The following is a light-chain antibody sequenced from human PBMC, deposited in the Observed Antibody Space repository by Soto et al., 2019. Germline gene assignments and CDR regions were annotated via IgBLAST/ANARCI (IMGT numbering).Light chain of an antibody. CDR3: QQFDNLPLT. V-gene: IGKV1-33*01. Sequence: DIQMTQSPFSLSASVGDKVTITCQASQDISNYLNWYQQKPGKPPRLLIFDASRLQTGVPARFSGSGSGTVFSFTIGSLQPEDIATYYCQQFDNLPLTFGGGTRVEI. CDR2: DAS. CDR1: QDISNY. J-gene: IGKJ4*01.